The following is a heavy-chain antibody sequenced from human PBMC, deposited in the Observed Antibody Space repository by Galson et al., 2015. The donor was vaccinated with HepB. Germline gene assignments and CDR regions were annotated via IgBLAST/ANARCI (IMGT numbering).Heavy chain of an antibody. D-gene: IGHD2-21*01. J-gene: IGHJ3*02. V-gene: IGHV3-30*02. CDR3: AKWALASMGDAFDI. CDR2: IRYDGNIK. CDR1: GFFFSGNG. Sequence: SLRLSCAASGFFFSGNGIHWVRQAPGKGLEWVTFIRYDGNIKYYADAVKGRFTISRDNSKNTVYLQMNSLRPEDTAVYYCAKWALASMGDAFDIWGQGTMVSVSS.